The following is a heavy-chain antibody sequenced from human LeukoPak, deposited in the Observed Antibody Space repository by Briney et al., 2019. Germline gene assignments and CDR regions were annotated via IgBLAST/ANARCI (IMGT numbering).Heavy chain of an antibody. CDR2: LDPSEDTT. CDR3: ATDPLVPPNP. V-gene: IGHV1-46*01. CDR1: GYTFTSHY. D-gene: IGHD2-2*01. Sequence: GASVKVSCKASGYTFTSHYLHWVRQAPGQGLEWMGLLDPSEDTTSYAQKFQGRVTMTEDTSTDTAYMELSSLRSEDTAVYYCATDPLVPPNPWGQGTLVTVSS. J-gene: IGHJ5*02.